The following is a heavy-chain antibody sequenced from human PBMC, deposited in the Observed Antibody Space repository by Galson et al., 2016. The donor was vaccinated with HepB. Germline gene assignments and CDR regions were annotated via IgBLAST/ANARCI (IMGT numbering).Heavy chain of an antibody. CDR3: ARYGGEAGWNFHQ. Sequence: SLRLSCAASGFTFSTCGMHWVRQAPGKGLEWVASIKEDASKAFYADSVKGRFTISRDNVEDSLSLQMNSLRSEDTAVYYCARYGGEAGWNFHQWGQGTLVTVSS. CDR1: GFTFSTCG. CDR2: IKEDASKA. J-gene: IGHJ1*01. V-gene: IGHV3-7*03. D-gene: IGHD6-19*01.